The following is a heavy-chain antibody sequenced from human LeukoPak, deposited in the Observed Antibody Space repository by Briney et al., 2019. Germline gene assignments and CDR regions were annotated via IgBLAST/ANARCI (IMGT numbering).Heavy chain of an antibody. J-gene: IGHJ4*02. Sequence: SETLSLTCTVSGVSVSSGSCYWSWIRQPPGKGLEWIGYIYYSGSTNYNPSLKSRVTISVDTSKNQFSLKLSSATAADTAVYYCASGPSRDLSDYWGQGTLVTVSS. CDR1: GVSVSSGSCY. V-gene: IGHV4-61*01. D-gene: IGHD3/OR15-3a*01. CDR2: IYYSGST. CDR3: ASGPSRDLSDY.